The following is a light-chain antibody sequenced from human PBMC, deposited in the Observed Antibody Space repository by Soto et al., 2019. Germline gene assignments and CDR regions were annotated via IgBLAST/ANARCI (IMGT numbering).Light chain of an antibody. CDR3: QSYDSSLSGSVV. V-gene: IGLV1-40*01. J-gene: IGLJ2*01. CDR1: SSNIGAGYD. CDR2: GNY. Sequence: QAVVTQPPSVSGAPGQRVTISCTGSSSNIGAGYDVHWYQQLPGTAPKLLIYGNYNRPSGVPDRFSGSKSGTSASLAITGLQAEDEADYYCQSYDSSLSGSVVFGGGTKLTVL.